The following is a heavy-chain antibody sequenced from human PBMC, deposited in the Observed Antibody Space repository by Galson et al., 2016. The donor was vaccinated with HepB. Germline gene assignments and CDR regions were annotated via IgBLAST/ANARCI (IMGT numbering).Heavy chain of an antibody. CDR3: ARGYCSGGSCQYDYVWGSYRHGPLYYLDY. J-gene: IGHJ4*02. Sequence: SLRLSCAASGFTFSSYGMHWVRQAPGKGLEWVAVIWYDGSNKYYAASVKGRFTISRDNSKNTLYLQMNSLRAEDTAVYYCARGYCSGGSCQYDYVWGSYRHGPLYYLDYRGQGTLVTVSS. D-gene: IGHD3-16*02. CDR2: IWYDGSNK. V-gene: IGHV3-33*01. CDR1: GFTFSSYG.